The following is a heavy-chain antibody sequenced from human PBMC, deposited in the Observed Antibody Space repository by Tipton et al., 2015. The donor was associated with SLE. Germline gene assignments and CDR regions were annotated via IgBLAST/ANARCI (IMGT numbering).Heavy chain of an antibody. V-gene: IGHV4-34*01. J-gene: IGHJ6*02. CDR2: INHSGST. CDR3: ARVLGYCSSTSCYRGVYYYGMDV. Sequence: GLVKPSETLSLTCAVYGGSFSGYYWSWIRQPPGKGLEWIGEINHSGSTNYNPSLKSRVTISVDTSKNQFSLKLSSVTAADTAVYYCARVLGYCSSTSCYRGVYYYGMDVWGQGTTVTVSS. D-gene: IGHD2-2*02. CDR1: GGSFSGYY.